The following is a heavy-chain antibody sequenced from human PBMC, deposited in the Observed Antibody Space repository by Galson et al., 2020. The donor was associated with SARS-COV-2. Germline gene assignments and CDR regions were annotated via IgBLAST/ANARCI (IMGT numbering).Heavy chain of an antibody. CDR1: GYTFTGYY. CDR2: INPNTGGT. CDR3: ARDLGPGIAATGDY. Sequence: ASVKVSCKTSGYTFTGYYLHWVRQAPGQGLEWMGWINPNTGGTDHAQKFQGRVSMTRDTSIRTAYMEMSWLRYDDTAVYYCARDLGPGIAATGDYWGQGTLVTVSS. V-gene: IGHV1-2*02. J-gene: IGHJ4*02. D-gene: IGHD6-13*01.